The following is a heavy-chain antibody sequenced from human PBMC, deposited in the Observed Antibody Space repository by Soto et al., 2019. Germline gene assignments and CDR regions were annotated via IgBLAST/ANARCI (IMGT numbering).Heavy chain of an antibody. V-gene: IGHV4-34*01. CDR1: GGSFSGYY. D-gene: IGHD1-26*01. J-gene: IGHJ4*02. CDR3: ARNGKGGSYPTYFDY. Sequence: SETLSLTCAVYGGSFSGYYWSWIRQPPGKGLEWIGEINHSGSTNYNPSLKSRVTISVDTSKNQFSLKLSSVTAADTAVYYCARNGKGGSYPTYFDYWGQGTLVTVSS. CDR2: INHSGST.